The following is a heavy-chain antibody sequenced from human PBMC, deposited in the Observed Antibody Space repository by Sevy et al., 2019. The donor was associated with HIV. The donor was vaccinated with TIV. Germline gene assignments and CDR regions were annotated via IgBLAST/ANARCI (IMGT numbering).Heavy chain of an antibody. V-gene: IGHV3-30*02. CDR1: GFTFSSYG. CDR3: AKVPTGYLFDY. Sequence: GGSLRLSCAASGFTFSSYGMHWVRQAPGKGLEWVAFIRYDGSNKYYAHSVKDRFTISRDNSKNTLYLQMNILRAEDTAVYYCAKVPTGYLFDYWGQGTLVTVSS. CDR2: IRYDGSNK. D-gene: IGHD3-9*01. J-gene: IGHJ4*02.